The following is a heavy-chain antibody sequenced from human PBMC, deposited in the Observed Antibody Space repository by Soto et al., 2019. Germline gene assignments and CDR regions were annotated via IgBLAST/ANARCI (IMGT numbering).Heavy chain of an antibody. Sequence: EVQLVESGGGLVQPGGSLRLSCAASGFTFSSYDMHWVRQATGKGLEWVSAIGTAGDTYYPASVKGRFTISRENAKNSFYVQRNSLRAGDKAVYYCARVYIWGSYRYDAFDIWGQGTMVTVSS. V-gene: IGHV3-13*01. D-gene: IGHD3-16*02. CDR3: ARVYIWGSYRYDAFDI. CDR1: GFTFSSYD. J-gene: IGHJ3*02. CDR2: IGTAGDT.